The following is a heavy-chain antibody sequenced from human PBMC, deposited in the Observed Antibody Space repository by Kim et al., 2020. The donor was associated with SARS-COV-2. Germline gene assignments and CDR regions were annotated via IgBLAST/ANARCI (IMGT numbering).Heavy chain of an antibody. J-gene: IGHJ4*02. CDR3: ARAPGDVLVPFDY. V-gene: IGHV7-4-1*02. Sequence: YPQGFTGRFVFSLDTSVSTAYLQISSLKAEDTAVYYCARAPGDVLVPFDYWGQGTLVTVSS. D-gene: IGHD2-8*02.